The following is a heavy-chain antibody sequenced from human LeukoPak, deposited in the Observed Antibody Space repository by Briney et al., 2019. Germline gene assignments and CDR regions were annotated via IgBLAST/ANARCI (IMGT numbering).Heavy chain of an antibody. CDR2: IIPIFGTA. D-gene: IGHD5-12*01. J-gene: IGHJ6*02. Sequence: SVKVSCKASGGTFSSYAISWVRQAPGQGLEWMEGIIPIFGTANYAQKFQGRVTITADESTSTAYMELSSLRSEDTAVYYCARGRNSGYDTVYYYYGMDVWGQGTTVTVSS. CDR3: ARGRNSGYDTVYYYYGMDV. CDR1: GGTFSSYA. V-gene: IGHV1-69*13.